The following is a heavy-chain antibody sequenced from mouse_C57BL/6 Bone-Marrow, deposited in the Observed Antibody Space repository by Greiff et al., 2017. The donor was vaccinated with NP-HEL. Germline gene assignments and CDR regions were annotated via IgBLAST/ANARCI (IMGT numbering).Heavy chain of an antibody. CDR1: GYTFTSYW. Sequence: VQLQQPGAELVKPGASVKLSCKASGYTFTSYWMQWVKQRPGQGLEWIGEIDPSDSYTHYNQKFKGKATLTVDTSSSTAYMQVSCLTSEDSAVYYCARQIYYYGSSYFYYAMDYWGQGTSVTVSS. CDR3: ARQIYYYGSSYFYYAMDY. J-gene: IGHJ4*01. CDR2: IDPSDSYT. D-gene: IGHD1-1*01. V-gene: IGHV1-50*01.